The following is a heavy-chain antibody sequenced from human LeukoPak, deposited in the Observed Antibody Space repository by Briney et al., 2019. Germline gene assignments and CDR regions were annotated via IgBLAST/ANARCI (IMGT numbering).Heavy chain of an antibody. CDR2: INHSGST. Sequence: PSETLSLTCAVYGGSFSGYYWSWIRQPPGKGLEWIGEINHSGSTNYNPSLKSRVTISVDTSKNQFSLKLSSVTAADTAVYYCARDLQYCSGTSCYEVAAADSGGPNDYWGQGTLVTVSS. CDR1: GGSFSGYY. V-gene: IGHV4-34*01. D-gene: IGHD2-2*01. J-gene: IGHJ4*02. CDR3: ARDLQYCSGTSCYEVAAADSGGPNDY.